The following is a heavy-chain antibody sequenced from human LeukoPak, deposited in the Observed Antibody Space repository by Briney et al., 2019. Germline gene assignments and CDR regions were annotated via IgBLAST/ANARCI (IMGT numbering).Heavy chain of an antibody. V-gene: IGHV4-34*01. Sequence: SETLSLTCAVYGGSFSGYYWSWIRQPPGKGLEWIGEINHSGSTNYNPSLKSRVTISVDPSKNQFSLKLSSVTAADTAVYSCARFGGVVPAARGNWFDPWGQGTLVTVSS. D-gene: IGHD2-2*01. CDR1: GGSFSGYY. J-gene: IGHJ5*02. CDR3: ARFGGVVPAARGNWFDP. CDR2: INHSGST.